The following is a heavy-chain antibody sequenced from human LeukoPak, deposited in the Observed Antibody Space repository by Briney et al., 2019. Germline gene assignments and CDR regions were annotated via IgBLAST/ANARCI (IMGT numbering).Heavy chain of an antibody. V-gene: IGHV4-30-4*01. CDR2: IYYSGST. Sequence: SETLSLTCTVSGDSISSGDYYWSWIRQPPGKGLEWIGYIYYSGSTNYNPSLKSRVTISVDTSKNQFSLKLSSVTAADTAVYYCASGYYYGSGSYSHYGMDVWGQGTTVTVSS. CDR1: GDSISSGDYY. J-gene: IGHJ6*02. CDR3: ASGYYYGSGSYSHYGMDV. D-gene: IGHD3-10*01.